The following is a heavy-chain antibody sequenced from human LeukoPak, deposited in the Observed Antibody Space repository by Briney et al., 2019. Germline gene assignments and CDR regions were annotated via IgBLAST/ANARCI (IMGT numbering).Heavy chain of an antibody. CDR1: GYSISSGYY. Sequence: SETLSLTCTVSGYSISSGYYWGWIRQPPGKGLEWIGSIYHSGSTYYNPSLKSRVTISVDTSKNQFSLKLSSVTAADTAVYYCARDRSYSSGWYGTGASGVDYWGQGTLVTVSS. D-gene: IGHD6-19*01. V-gene: IGHV4-38-2*02. J-gene: IGHJ4*02. CDR3: ARDRSYSSGWYGTGASGVDY. CDR2: IYHSGST.